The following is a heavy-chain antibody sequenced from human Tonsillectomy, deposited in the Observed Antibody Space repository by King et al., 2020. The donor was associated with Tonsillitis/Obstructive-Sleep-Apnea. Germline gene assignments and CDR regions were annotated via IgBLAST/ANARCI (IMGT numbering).Heavy chain of an antibody. V-gene: IGHV4-34*01. CDR3: ARGWYIVATRSDAFDI. Sequence: VQLQQWGAGLLKPSETLSLTCAVYGGSFSGYYWSWIRQPPGKGLEWIGEINHSGSTNYNPSLKSRVTISVDTSKNQFSLKLSSVTAADTAVHYCARGWYIVATRSDAFDIWGQGTMVTVSS. D-gene: IGHD5-12*01. J-gene: IGHJ3*02. CDR2: INHSGST. CDR1: GGSFSGYY.